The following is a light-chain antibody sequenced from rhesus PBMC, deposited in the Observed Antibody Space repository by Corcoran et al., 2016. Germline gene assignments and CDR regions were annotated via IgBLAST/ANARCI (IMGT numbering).Light chain of an antibody. CDR1: ENVNNY. Sequence: DIQMTQSPSSLSASVGDRVTITCRASENVNNYLNWYQQKPGKAPKLQIYKASTLQSGVPSRFSGSGSGTYYTFTISSLQPEDVATYYCQHGYGTPRTFGQGTKVEIK. CDR3: QHGYGTPRT. J-gene: IGKJ1*01. V-gene: IGKV1-74*01. CDR2: KAS.